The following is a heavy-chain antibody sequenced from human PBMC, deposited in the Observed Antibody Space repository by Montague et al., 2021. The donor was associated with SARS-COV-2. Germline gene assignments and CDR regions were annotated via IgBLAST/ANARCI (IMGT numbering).Heavy chain of an antibody. CDR2: VIVSGSMI. Sequence: SLRLSCAASGFTVDSVVVHWRRPAARTAVVRLSSVIVSGSMIEYGDSLKGRFTISRDNAKNSLYLQMNILRAEDTAVYYCSRGRGYDWNWGQGTLVTVSS. CDR1: GFTVDSVV. V-gene: IGHV3-48*03. D-gene: IGHD5-12*01. CDR3: SRGRGYDWN. J-gene: IGHJ4*02.